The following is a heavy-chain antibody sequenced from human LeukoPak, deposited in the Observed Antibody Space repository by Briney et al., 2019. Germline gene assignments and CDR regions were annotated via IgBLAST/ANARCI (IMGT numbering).Heavy chain of an antibody. V-gene: IGHV1-24*01. Sequence: ASVYVSCKVSGYTLTELSMRWVRQAPGKRLEWMGGFDLEDGETIYARKFQGRVTMTEDTSTDTAYMELSSLRSEDTAVYYRATAEVVPFYFDYWGQGTLVTVSS. CDR3: ATAEVVPFYFDY. D-gene: IGHD6-6*01. CDR2: FDLEDGET. CDR1: GYTLTELS. J-gene: IGHJ4*02.